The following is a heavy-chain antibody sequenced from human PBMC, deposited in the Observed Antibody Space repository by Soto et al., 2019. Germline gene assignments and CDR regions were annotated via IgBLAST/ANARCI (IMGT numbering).Heavy chain of an antibody. J-gene: IGHJ3*02. D-gene: IGHD2-15*01. Sequence: VQLVESGGGLVQPGGSLRLSCTASGFIVSDTHVNWVRQAPGKGLEWVSVISNRGDTHYADSVRGRFSLSRDISDNTLHLQMNNLRVEDTAVYYCAREPRYCRGGSCSITGDAYDIWGQGTMVTVSS. CDR2: ISNRGDT. CDR1: GFIVSDTH. V-gene: IGHV3-66*01. CDR3: AREPRYCRGGSCSITGDAYDI.